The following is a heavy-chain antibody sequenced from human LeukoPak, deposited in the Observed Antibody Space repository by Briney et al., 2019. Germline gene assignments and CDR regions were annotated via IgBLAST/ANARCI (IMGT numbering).Heavy chain of an antibody. CDR2: IYYSGST. CDR3: ARDPRGSSSWVPDVDV. J-gene: IGHJ6*04. CDR1: GGSISSYY. V-gene: IGHV4-59*01. Sequence: PSETLSLTCTVSGGSISSYYWSWIRQPPGKGLEWIGYIYYSGSTNYNPSLKSRVTISVDTSKNQFSLKLSSVTAADTAVYYCARDPRGSSSWVPDVDVWGKGTTVTVSS. D-gene: IGHD6-13*01.